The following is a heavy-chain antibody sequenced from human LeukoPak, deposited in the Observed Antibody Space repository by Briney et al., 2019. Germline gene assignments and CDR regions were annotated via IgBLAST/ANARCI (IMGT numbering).Heavy chain of an antibody. D-gene: IGHD5-24*01. CDR1: GGSFSGYY. CDR3: ARSRDGCRKGYYFDY. CDR2: INHSGST. Sequence: SETLSLTCAVYGGSFSGYYWSWIRQPPGKGLEWIGEINHSGSTNYNPSPKSRVTISVDTSKNQFSLKLSSVTAADTAVYYCARSRDGCRKGYYFDYWGQGTLVTVST. J-gene: IGHJ4*02. V-gene: IGHV4-34*01.